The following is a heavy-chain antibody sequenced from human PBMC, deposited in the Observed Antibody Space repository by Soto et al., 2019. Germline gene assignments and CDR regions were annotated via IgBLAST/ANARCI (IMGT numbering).Heavy chain of an antibody. J-gene: IGHJ3*01. CDR2: ISYDGSNK. V-gene: IGHV3-30-3*01. D-gene: IGHD2-2*01. CDR3: ASAAASDAFDV. CDR1: GFTFSSYA. Sequence: QVQLVEYGGGVVQPGRSLRLSCAASGFTFSSYAMHGGRQAPGKGLVWLAVISYDGSNKYYAASVKGRFTISGDKSKNTLYLQMSSLRASDTAVYYCASAAASDAFDVWGQGTMVTVSS.